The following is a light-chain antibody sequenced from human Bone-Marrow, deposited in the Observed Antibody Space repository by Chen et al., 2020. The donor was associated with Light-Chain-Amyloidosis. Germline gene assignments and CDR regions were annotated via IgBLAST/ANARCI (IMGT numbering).Light chain of an antibody. J-gene: IGLJ3*02. V-gene: IGLV2-23*02. CDR1: SSDVGSYNL. CDR2: EVS. CDR3: CSYAGSSTNWV. Sequence: QSALTQPASVSGSPGQSITISCTGTSSDVGSYNLVSWYQQHPGKAPNLMIYEVSKRPSGVSNRFSGSKSGNTASLTISGLQAEDEADYYCCSYAGSSTNWVFGGGTKLTVL.